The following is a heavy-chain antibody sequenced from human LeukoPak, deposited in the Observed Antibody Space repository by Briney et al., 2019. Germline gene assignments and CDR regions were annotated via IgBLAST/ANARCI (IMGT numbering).Heavy chain of an antibody. CDR2: ISYDGSNK. V-gene: IGHV3-30-3*01. CDR3: ARVHDSSGYYLLGAFDI. CDR1: GFTFTSYA. D-gene: IGHD3-22*01. Sequence: GGSLRLSCAASGFTFTSYAMHWVRQAPGKGLEWVAVISYDGSNKYYADSVKGRFTISRDNSKNTLCLQMNSLRAEDTAVYYCARVHDSSGYYLLGAFDIWGQGTMVTVSS. J-gene: IGHJ3*02.